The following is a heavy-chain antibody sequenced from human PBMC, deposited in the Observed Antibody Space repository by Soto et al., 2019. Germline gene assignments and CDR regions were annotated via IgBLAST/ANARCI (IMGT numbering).Heavy chain of an antibody. D-gene: IGHD5-12*01. V-gene: IGHV3-74*01. J-gene: IGHJ4*02. CDR2: INGEGSTT. CDR1: GFTFNSHW. Sequence: EVQLVESGGGLVQPGGSLRLSCVPSGFTFNSHWMHWVRQAPGKGLVWVSRINGEGSTTSYADSARGRFTISRDNAKNTLYLQMNSLRVDDTAVYYCARDPRDGYHSPPDYWGQGTLVTVSS. CDR3: ARDPRDGYHSPPDY.